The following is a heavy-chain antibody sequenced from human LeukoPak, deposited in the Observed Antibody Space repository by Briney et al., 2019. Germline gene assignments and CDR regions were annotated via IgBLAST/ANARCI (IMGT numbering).Heavy chain of an antibody. V-gene: IGHV1-46*01. J-gene: IGHJ4*02. Sequence: ASVKVSCKAFGYTFTSNYMHWVRQAPGQGPEWMGVISPSGGSTTYAQKFQGRVTLTRDMSTSTDYLELSSLRSEDTAVYYCARVPPDYYGSGSYFDYWGQGTLVTVSS. CDR3: ARVPPDYYGSGSYFDY. D-gene: IGHD3-10*01. CDR2: ISPSGGST. CDR1: GYTFTSNY.